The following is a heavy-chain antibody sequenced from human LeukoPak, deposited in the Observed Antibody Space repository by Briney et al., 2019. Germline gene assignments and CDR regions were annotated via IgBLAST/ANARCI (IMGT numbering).Heavy chain of an antibody. J-gene: IGHJ4*02. CDR2: IYSGGST. CDR1: GFTVSSNY. Sequence: SGGSLRLSCAASGFTVSSNYMSWVRQAPGKGLEWVSVIYSGGSTYYADSVKGRFTISRDNSKNTLYLQMNSLRAEDTAVYYCARDRAGYFDYWGQGTLVTVSS. V-gene: IGHV3-53*01. CDR3: ARDRAGYFDY.